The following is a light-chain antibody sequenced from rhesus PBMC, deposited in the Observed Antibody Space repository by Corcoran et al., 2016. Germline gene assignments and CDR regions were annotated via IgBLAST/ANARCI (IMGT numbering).Light chain of an antibody. CDR3: QQHNNYPYS. V-gene: IGKV1-38*01. CDR2: DAS. CDR1: QGISSY. Sequence: DIQLTQSPSSLSASVGDRVTITCRASQGISSYLAWYQQKSGKAPKLLIYDASNLQSGVPSRFSGMGSGTEFTLTFSSLQPEDFATYSCQQHNNYPYSFGQGTKVEIK. J-gene: IGKJ2*01.